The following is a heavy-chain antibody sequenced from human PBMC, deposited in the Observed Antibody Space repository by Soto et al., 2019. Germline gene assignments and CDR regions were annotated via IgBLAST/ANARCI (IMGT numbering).Heavy chain of an antibody. CDR3: ARVAWDYYDSSGYFDY. V-gene: IGHV4-59*01. D-gene: IGHD3-22*01. Sequence: PETLSLTCTVSGGSIRSYYWSWIRQPPGKGLEWIGYIYYSGTTNYNPSLKIRVTISVHASKNQFSLKLSSVTPEDTAVYYCARVAWDYYDSSGYFDYWGQGTMVTVFS. CDR1: GGSIRSYY. CDR2: IYYSGTT. J-gene: IGHJ4*03.